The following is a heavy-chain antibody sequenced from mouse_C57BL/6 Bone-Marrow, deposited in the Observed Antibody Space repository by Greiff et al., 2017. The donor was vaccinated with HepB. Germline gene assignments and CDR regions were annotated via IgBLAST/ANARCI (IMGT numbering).Heavy chain of an antibody. Sequence: EVQLQQSGAELVRPGASVKLSCTASGFNIKDDYMHWVKQRPEQGLEWIGWIDPENGDTEYASKFQGKATITADTSSNTAYLQLSSLTSEDTAVYYCTTGIYYDYDGAYWGQGALVTVSA. V-gene: IGHV14-4*01. CDR1: GFNIKDDY. D-gene: IGHD2-4*01. CDR2: IDPENGDT. CDR3: TTGIYYDYDGAY. J-gene: IGHJ3*01.